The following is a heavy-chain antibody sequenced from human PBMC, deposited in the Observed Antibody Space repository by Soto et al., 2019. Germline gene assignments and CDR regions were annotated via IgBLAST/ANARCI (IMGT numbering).Heavy chain of an antibody. J-gene: IGHJ4*02. CDR3: AGEAAAGTLDY. D-gene: IGHD6-13*01. Sequence: QVQLVQSGAEVKKPGASVKVSCKASGYTFTSYGISWLRQAPGQGLEWMGWISAYNGNTNYAQKLQGRVTMTTDTATSTASMELGRLRSDVTAVYYCAGEAAAGTLDYWGQGTLVTVSS. V-gene: IGHV1-18*01. CDR1: GYTFTSYG. CDR2: ISAYNGNT.